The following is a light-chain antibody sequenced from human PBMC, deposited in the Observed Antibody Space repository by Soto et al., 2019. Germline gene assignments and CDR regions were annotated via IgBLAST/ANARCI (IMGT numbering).Light chain of an antibody. CDR2: LGS. Sequence: DIVMTQSPLSLPVTPGEPASISCRSSQSLLHSNGYNYLDWYLQKPGQSPQLLIYLGSNRASGVPDRFNGSGSGTDFTLKISRVEAEDVGVYYCMQALPTPDTFGQGTKLEIK. J-gene: IGKJ2*01. CDR3: MQALPTPDT. V-gene: IGKV2-28*01. CDR1: QSLLHSNGYNY.